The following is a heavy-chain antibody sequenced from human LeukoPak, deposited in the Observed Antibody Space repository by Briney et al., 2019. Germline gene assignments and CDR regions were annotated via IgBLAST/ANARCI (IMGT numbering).Heavy chain of an antibody. CDR1: GFTFSSYS. J-gene: IGHJ4*02. CDR3: AGIGGNFYFDF. D-gene: IGHD1-7*01. CDR2: ISSSSSYI. V-gene: IGHV3-21*01. Sequence: GGSLRLSCAASGFTFSSYSMNWVRQAPGKGLEWVSSISSSSSYIYYADSVKGRFTISRDNAKNTLYLQMNSLRAEDTAVYYCAGIGGNFYFDFWGQGALVTVSS.